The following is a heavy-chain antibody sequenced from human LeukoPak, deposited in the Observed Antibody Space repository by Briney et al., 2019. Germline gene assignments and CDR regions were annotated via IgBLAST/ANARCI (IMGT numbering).Heavy chain of an antibody. V-gene: IGHV7-4-1*02. CDR3: ARDSIWRPRAFDI. CDR2: INTNTGNP. Sequence: ASVKVSCKASGGTFSNYAISWVRQAPGQGLEWMGWINTNTGNPTYAQGFTGRFVFSLDTSVSTAYLQISSLKAEDTAVYYCARDSIWRPRAFDIWGQGTMVTVSS. J-gene: IGHJ3*02. CDR1: GGTFSNYA. D-gene: IGHD1-1*01.